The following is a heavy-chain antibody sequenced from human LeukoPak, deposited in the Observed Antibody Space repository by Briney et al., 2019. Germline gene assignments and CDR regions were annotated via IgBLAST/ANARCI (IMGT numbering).Heavy chain of an antibody. J-gene: IGHJ6*02. D-gene: IGHD6-6*01. CDR3: AREVGIAARTYYYYGMDV. Sequence: SVKVSCKASGGTFSSYAISWVRQAPGRGLEWMGRIIPILGIANYAQKFQGRVTITADKSTSTAYMELSSLRSEDTAVYYCAREVGIAARTYYYYGMDVWGQGTTVTVSS. CDR1: GGTFSSYA. CDR2: IIPILGIA. V-gene: IGHV1-69*04.